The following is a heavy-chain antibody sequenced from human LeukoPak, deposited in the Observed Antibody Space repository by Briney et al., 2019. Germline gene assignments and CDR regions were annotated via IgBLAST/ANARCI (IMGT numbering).Heavy chain of an antibody. CDR3: ARGWGVPSYTYYYMDV. Sequence: PSETLSLTCTVSGGSISSYYWSWIRQPPGKGLEWIGYIYYSGSTNYNPSLKSRVTISVDTSKNQFSLKLSSVTAADTAVYYCARGWGVPSYTYYYMDVWGKGTTVTVSS. J-gene: IGHJ6*03. CDR2: IYYSGST. V-gene: IGHV4-59*08. D-gene: IGHD3-16*01. CDR1: GGSISSYY.